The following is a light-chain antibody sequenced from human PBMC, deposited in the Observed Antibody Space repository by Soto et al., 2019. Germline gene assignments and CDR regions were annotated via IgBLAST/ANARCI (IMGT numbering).Light chain of an antibody. CDR2: DAS. CDR3: QQRTKWRT. Sequence: EIELTQSPATLSLSPGETATLSFRASQNVDKFLAWYQQRPGQPPRLLIFDASKRATGIPARFGGSGFGTDYTLTISSLEPEDFAVYYCQQRTKWRTFGQGTKVDNK. V-gene: IGKV3-11*01. CDR1: QNVDKF. J-gene: IGKJ1*01.